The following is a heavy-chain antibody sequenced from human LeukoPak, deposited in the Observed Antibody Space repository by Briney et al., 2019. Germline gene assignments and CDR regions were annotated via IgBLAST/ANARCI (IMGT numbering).Heavy chain of an antibody. J-gene: IGHJ2*01. V-gene: IGHV3-23*01. CDR2: ITGSGDNT. Sequence: PGGSLRLSCTASGFTFTSQGMAWVRQAPAKGLEWVSAITGSGDNTYYADSVKGRFTISRNNSKNTLYLQMNSLSAEDTAVYYCAKMQGYFDLGGRGTLVTVSS. CDR1: GFTFTSQG. CDR3: AKMQGYFDL.